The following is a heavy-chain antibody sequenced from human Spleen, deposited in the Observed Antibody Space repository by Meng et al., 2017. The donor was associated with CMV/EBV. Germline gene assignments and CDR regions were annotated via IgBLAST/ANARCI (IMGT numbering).Heavy chain of an antibody. CDR3: ARGLVRYCTGTSCYHYHYFGMDV. V-gene: IGHV4-34*01. D-gene: IGHD2-2*01. CDR2: INHSVNT. Sequence: GSLRLSCAVYGTSFSDYSWTWIRQPPGKGLEWIGEINHSVNTNYNPSLKSRVTISLGTSKNQFTLNLSSVTAADTAVYYWARGLVRYCTGTSCYHYHYFGMDVWGQGTPVTVSS. J-gene: IGHJ6*02. CDR1: GTSFSDYS.